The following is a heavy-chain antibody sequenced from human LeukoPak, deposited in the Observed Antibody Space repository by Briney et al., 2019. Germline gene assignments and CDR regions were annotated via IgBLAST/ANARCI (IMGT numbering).Heavy chain of an antibody. J-gene: IGHJ4*02. Sequence: PGGSLRLSCAASGFTFSTYGMTWVRQAPGKGLEWVSTVSNSGGTTYYADSVKGRFTISRDNSKNTLYLQMKSLRAEDTAVYYCARPFGYFDYWGQGTLVTVSS. CDR2: VSNSGGTT. CDR1: GFTFSTYG. V-gene: IGHV3-23*01. CDR3: ARPFGYFDY. D-gene: IGHD3-16*01.